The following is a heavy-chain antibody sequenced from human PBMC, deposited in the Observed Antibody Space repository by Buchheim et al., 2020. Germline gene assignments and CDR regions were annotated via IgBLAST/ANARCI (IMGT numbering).Heavy chain of an antibody. D-gene: IGHD6-19*01. CDR1: GFTFSSHS. CDR2: ISSSSGFI. V-gene: IGHV3-48*01. CDR3: ARDTGQWLANY. Sequence: EVQLVESGGDLVQPGGSLRLSCAASGFTFSSHSMNWVRQAPGKGLEWISYISSSSGFIHYADSVKGRFTISRDNAKNSLYLQMNSQRAEDTALYYCARDTGQWLANYWGQGTL. J-gene: IGHJ4*02.